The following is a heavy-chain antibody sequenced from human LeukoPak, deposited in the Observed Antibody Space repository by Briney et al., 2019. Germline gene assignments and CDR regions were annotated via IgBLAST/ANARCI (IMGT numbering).Heavy chain of an antibody. CDR2: IYHSGST. J-gene: IGHJ3*02. V-gene: IGHV4-4*02. Sequence: TASETLSLTCAVSGGSISSSNWWSWVRQPPEKGLEWIGEIYHSGSTNYNPSLKSRVTISVDTSKNQFSLKLSSVTAADTAVYYCARARNYYDSSGFYYEGDAFDIWGQGTMVTVSS. CDR1: GGSISSSNW. D-gene: IGHD3-22*01. CDR3: ARARNYYDSSGFYYEGDAFDI.